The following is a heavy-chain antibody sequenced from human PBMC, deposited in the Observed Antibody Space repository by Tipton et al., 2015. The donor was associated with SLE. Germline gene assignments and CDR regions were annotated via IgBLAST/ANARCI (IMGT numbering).Heavy chain of an antibody. CDR1: GGSISSHY. D-gene: IGHD4-17*01. J-gene: IGHJ4*02. CDR2: IYYSGST. V-gene: IGHV4-59*11. Sequence: TLSLTCTVSGGSISSHYWSWIRQPPGKGLEWIGYIYYSGSTNYNPSLKSRVTISVDTSKNQFSLKLSSVTAADTAVYYCARRIDYGDANYFDYWGQGTLVTVSS. CDR3: ARRIDYGDANYFDY.